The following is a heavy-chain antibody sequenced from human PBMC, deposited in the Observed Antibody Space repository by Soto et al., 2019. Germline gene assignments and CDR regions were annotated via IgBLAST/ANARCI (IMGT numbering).Heavy chain of an antibody. Sequence: QLQLQESGPGLVKPSETLSLTCTVSGGSISISSFYWGWVRQPPGKGLEWVGTIHYSGSTYYNPSFVSRATTSVDTSENQLSLKLRSVTATDTAFYYCAREVGFCRGANCNSQNVFEVWGQGTVVTVSS. CDR1: GGSISISSFY. D-gene: IGHD2-15*01. J-gene: IGHJ3*01. CDR3: AREVGFCRGANCNSQNVFEV. V-gene: IGHV4-39*01. CDR2: IHYSGST.